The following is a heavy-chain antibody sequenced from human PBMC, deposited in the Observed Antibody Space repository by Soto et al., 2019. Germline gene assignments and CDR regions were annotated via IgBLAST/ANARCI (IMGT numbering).Heavy chain of an antibody. CDR1: GFSFNNYA. V-gene: IGHV3-30*04. CDR3: ARAPEDSTETLDS. Sequence: QQHLVEYGGGVVQPGRSLGLSCAASGFSFNNYALHWVRQAPGKGLEWVAVISYSGINENYADSVKGRFTISRDISKNTLYLQMNSLRTEDTAVYYCARAPEDSTETLDSWGQGTLVTVSS. J-gene: IGHJ4*02. CDR2: ISYSGINE.